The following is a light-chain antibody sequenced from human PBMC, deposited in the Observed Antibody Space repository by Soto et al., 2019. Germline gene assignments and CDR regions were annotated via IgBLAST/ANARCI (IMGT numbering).Light chain of an antibody. CDR1: QSVSSSY. Sequence: EIVLTQSPGTLSLSPGERATLSCRASQSVSSSYLAWYQQKPGQAPRLLIYGASSRATGIPDRFSGSGSGTDFTLTISRLEPEDFAVYYCHQYGGSPRTLGQGTKGDI. CDR3: HQYGGSPRT. CDR2: GAS. V-gene: IGKV3-20*01. J-gene: IGKJ1*01.